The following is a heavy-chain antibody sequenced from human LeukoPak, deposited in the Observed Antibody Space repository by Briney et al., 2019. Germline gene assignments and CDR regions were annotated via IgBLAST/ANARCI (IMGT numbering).Heavy chain of an antibody. V-gene: IGHV3-73*01. CDR2: IRSKANSYAT. J-gene: IGHJ6*02. CDR1: GFTFSGSA. Sequence: PGGSLRLSCAASGFTFSGSAMHWVRQASGKGLEWVGRIRSKANSYATAYAASVKGRFTISRDDSKNTAYLQMNSLKTEDTAVYYCTRLEDYDILTGYPPLGYYGMDVWGQGTTVTVPS. CDR3: TRLEDYDILTGYPPLGYYGMDV. D-gene: IGHD3-9*01.